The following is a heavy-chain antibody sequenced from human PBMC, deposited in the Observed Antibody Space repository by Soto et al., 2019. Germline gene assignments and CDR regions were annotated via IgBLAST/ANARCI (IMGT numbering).Heavy chain of an antibody. J-gene: IGHJ4*02. V-gene: IGHV4-39*01. CDR2: IYYSGST. Sequence: QLQLQESGPGLVKPSETLSLTCTVSGGSISSSSYYWGWIRQPPGKGLEWIGSIYYSGSTYYNPSLKSRVTISVDTSTNQFSLKLSSVTAADTAVYYCANRWVGYCSGGSCLDYWGQGTLVTVSS. D-gene: IGHD2-15*01. CDR3: ANRWVGYCSGGSCLDY. CDR1: GGSISSSSYY.